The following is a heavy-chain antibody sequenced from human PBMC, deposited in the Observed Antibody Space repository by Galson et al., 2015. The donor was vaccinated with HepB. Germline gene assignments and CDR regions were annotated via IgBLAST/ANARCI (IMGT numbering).Heavy chain of an antibody. D-gene: IGHD2-2*01. CDR3: ASGSYCSSTSCYQDAFDI. J-gene: IGHJ3*02. Sequence: SLRLSCAASGFTFSSYSMNWVRQAPGKGLEWVSSISSSSYIYYADSVKGRFTISRDNAKNSLYLQMNSLRAEDTAVYYCASGSYCSSTSCYQDAFDIWGQGTMVTVSS. CDR2: ISSSSYI. V-gene: IGHV3-21*01. CDR1: GFTFSSYS.